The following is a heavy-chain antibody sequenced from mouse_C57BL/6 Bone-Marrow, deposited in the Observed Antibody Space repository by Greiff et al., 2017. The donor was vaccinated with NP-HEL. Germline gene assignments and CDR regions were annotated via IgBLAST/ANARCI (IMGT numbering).Heavy chain of an antibody. V-gene: IGHV1-59*01. CDR1: GYTFTSYW. CDR2: IDPSDSYT. CDR3: ARDDYGLYYYAMDY. J-gene: IGHJ4*01. Sequence: QVQLQQPGAELVRPGTSVKLSCKASGYTFTSYWMHWVKQRPGQGLEWIGVIDPSDSYTNYNQKFKGKATLTVDTSSSTAYMQLSSLTSEDSAVYYCARDDYGLYYYAMDYWGQGTSVTVSS. D-gene: IGHD2-4*01.